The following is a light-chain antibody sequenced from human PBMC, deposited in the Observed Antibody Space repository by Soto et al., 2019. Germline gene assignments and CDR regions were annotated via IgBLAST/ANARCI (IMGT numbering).Light chain of an antibody. CDR1: SGHSSYA. CDR2: VNSDGSH. J-gene: IGLJ2*01. Sequence: QSVLTQSPSASASLGASVKLTCTLNSGHSSYAIAWHQQQPEKGPRYLMKVNSDGSHSKGDGIPDRFSGSLSGAERYLTISILQSEDEADYYCQTWGTGIVVFGGRTMLTAL. CDR3: QTWGTGIVV. V-gene: IGLV4-69*01.